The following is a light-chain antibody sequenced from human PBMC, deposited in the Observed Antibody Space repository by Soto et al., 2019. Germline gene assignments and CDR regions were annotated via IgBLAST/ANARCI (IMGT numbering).Light chain of an antibody. CDR1: QSVSSL. V-gene: IGKV3-15*01. J-gene: IGKJ5*01. Sequence: EVVMTQSPATLSLSPGERATLSCRASQSVSSLLAWYQQKPSQAPRLLIYRASTRATGISGRFSGSGSGTEFTLTITSLQSEDFAVYYCQQYNEWPITFGQGTRLEIK. CDR2: RAS. CDR3: QQYNEWPIT.